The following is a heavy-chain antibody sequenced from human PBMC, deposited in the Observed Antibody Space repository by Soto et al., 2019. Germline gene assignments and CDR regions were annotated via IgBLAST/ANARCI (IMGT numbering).Heavy chain of an antibody. D-gene: IGHD1-1*01. J-gene: IGHJ6*02. Sequence: SETLSLTCAVSGGSMSRGGQSWSWIRQPPGKGLEWLGFIYYTGSTYYNPSLKSRVTLSVDRSKNQFSLNLTSVTAADTAMYFCARAPPGPSPHWKVCGQGTTVTVSS. CDR3: ARAPPGPSPHWKV. CDR1: GGSMSRGGQS. CDR2: IYYTGST. V-gene: IGHV4-30-2*01.